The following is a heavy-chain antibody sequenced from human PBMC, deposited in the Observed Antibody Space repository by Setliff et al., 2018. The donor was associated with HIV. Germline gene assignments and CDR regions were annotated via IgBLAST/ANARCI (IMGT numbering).Heavy chain of an antibody. D-gene: IGHD6-19*01. V-gene: IGHV4-59*01. Sequence: SETLSLTCTVSGGSISSYYWSWIRQPPGKGLEWIGYIYYRGSTNYNPSLKSRVTISVDTSKNQFSLKLSSVTAADTAVYYCARGYPGIAVAGLSYYYYYYMDVWGKGTTVTVSS. J-gene: IGHJ6*03. CDR1: GGSISSYY. CDR2: IYYRGST. CDR3: ARGYPGIAVAGLSYYYYYYMDV.